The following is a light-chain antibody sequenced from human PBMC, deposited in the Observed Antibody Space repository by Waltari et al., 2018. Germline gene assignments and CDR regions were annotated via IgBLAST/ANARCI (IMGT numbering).Light chain of an antibody. CDR3: SSYTTSSAPGV. Sequence: QSALTQPASVSGSPGQSLTISCSGTDSYVGAYDFFSCYQQHPGKAPHLIIYEVSNRPSGISNRFSASKSGNTASLTISGLQAEDEADYYCSSYTTSSAPGVFGTGTRVTVL. V-gene: IGLV2-14*01. CDR2: EVS. CDR1: DSYVGAYDF. J-gene: IGLJ1*01.